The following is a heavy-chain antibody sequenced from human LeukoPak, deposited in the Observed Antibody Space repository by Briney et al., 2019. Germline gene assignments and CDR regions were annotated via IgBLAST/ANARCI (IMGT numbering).Heavy chain of an antibody. Sequence: GGSLRLSCAASGFTFSSYSMNWVRQAPGRGLEWVSSISSNSSYIYYADSVKGRFTISRDNAKNSLYLQMNSLRAEDTAVYYCARDRDIGSSSSWYPHFDYWGQGTLVTVS. D-gene: IGHD6-13*01. V-gene: IGHV3-21*01. CDR1: GFTFSSYS. J-gene: IGHJ4*02. CDR2: ISSNSSYI. CDR3: ARDRDIGSSSSWYPHFDY.